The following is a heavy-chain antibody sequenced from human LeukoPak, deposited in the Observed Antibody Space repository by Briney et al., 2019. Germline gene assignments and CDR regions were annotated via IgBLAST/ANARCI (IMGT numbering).Heavy chain of an antibody. D-gene: IGHD5-18*01. CDR2: ISSGGSTI. CDR3: ASLDVDTAMVTSNDAFDI. V-gene: IGHV3-48*03. CDR1: GFTFSSYE. J-gene: IGHJ3*02. Sequence: GGSLRLSCAASGFTFSSYEMNWVRQAPGKGLEWVSYISSGGSTIYYADSVKGRFTISRDNAKNSLYLQMNSLRAEDTAVYYCASLDVDTAMVTSNDAFDIWGQGTMVTVSS.